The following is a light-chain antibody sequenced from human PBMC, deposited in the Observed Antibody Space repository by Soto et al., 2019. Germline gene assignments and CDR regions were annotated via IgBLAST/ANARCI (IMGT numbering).Light chain of an antibody. CDR3: QQYDSSSYT. V-gene: IGKV3-20*01. Sequence: EIVLTQSPGTLSLSPGERATLSCTASQSVRSSYLAWYQQKPGQAPRLLIYGASSRATGIPDRFSGSGSGTDFTLTISRLEPEDFAVYYCQQYDSSSYTFGQGTKLEIK. CDR2: GAS. J-gene: IGKJ2*01. CDR1: QSVRSSY.